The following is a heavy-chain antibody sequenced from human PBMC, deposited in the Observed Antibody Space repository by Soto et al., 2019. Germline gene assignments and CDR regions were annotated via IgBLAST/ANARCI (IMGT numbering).Heavy chain of an antibody. CDR3: ARGQYYSSGSAATSYYYNGMDV. J-gene: IGHJ6*02. CDR1: GGSFSTSG. D-gene: IGHD3-10*01. Sequence: SVKVSCKASGGSFSTSGITWVRQAPGQGLEWMGGIIPAFGTTKYSQKFQGRVTITADESTNTVYMEVSSLRSEDTAVYFCARGQYYSSGSAATSYYYNGMDVWGQGTTVTVSS. CDR2: IIPAFGTT. V-gene: IGHV1-69*13.